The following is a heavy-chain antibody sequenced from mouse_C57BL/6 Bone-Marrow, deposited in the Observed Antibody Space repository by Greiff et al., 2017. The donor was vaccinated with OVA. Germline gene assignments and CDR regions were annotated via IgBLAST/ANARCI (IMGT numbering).Heavy chain of an antibody. CDR2: ISSGGSYT. CDR1: GFTFSSYG. J-gene: IGHJ4*01. Sequence: EVNLVESGGDLVKPGGSLKLSCAASGFTFSSYGMSWVRQTPDKRLEWVATISSGGSYTYYPDSVKGRFTISRDNAKNTLYLQMSSLKSEDTAMYYCARHIDLLLRPGAMDYWGQGTSVTVSS. D-gene: IGHD1-1*01. CDR3: ARHIDLLLRPGAMDY. V-gene: IGHV5-6*01.